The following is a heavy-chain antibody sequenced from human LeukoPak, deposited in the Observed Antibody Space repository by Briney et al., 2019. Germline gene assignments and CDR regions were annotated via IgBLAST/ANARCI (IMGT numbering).Heavy chain of an antibody. V-gene: IGHV3-23*01. Sequence: GGSLRLSCAASGFTVSSYSMNWVRQAPGKGLEWVSAISGSGGSTFYANSVKGRFSISRANSKNTLYLQMNSLRAEDTAVYYCAKHYSSGGDYFDSWGQGTLVTVSS. D-gene: IGHD6-19*01. CDR3: AKHYSSGGDYFDS. CDR1: GFTVSSYS. J-gene: IGHJ4*02. CDR2: ISGSGGST.